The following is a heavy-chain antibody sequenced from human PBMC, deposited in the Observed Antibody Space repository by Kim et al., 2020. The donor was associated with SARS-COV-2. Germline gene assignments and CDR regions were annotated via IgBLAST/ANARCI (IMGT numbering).Heavy chain of an antibody. V-gene: IGHV4-59*01. Sequence: TNYNPSLKSRVTISVDTSKNQFSLKLSSVTAADTAVYYCARVAAVTGLDYWGQGTLVTVSS. CDR3: ARVAAVTGLDY. CDR2: T. J-gene: IGHJ4*02. D-gene: IGHD6-13*01.